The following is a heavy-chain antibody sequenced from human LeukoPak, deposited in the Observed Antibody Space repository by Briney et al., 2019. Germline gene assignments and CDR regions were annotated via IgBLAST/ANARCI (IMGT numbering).Heavy chain of an antibody. Sequence: SETLSLTCTVSGGSISSHYWSWIRQPPGKGLEWIGYIYYSGSTNYNPSLKSRVTISVDTSKNQFSLKLSSVTAADTAVYYCARASYDSSGYYYLTFDYWGQGTLVTVSP. V-gene: IGHV4-59*11. CDR2: IYYSGST. D-gene: IGHD3-22*01. CDR3: ARASYDSSGYYYLTFDY. CDR1: GGSISSHY. J-gene: IGHJ4*02.